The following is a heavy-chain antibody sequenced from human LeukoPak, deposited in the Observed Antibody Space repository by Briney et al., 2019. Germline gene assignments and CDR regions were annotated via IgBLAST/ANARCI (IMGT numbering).Heavy chain of an antibody. D-gene: IGHD5-18*01. J-gene: IGHJ4*02. Sequence: GGSLRLSCAASGFTFSSYGMHWVRQAPGRGLEWVAVIWYDGSNKYYADSVKGRFTISRDNSKNTLYLQMNSPRAEDTAVYYCARERGYSYGFDYWGQGTLVTVSS. V-gene: IGHV3-33*01. CDR3: ARERGYSYGFDY. CDR2: IWYDGSNK. CDR1: GFTFSSYG.